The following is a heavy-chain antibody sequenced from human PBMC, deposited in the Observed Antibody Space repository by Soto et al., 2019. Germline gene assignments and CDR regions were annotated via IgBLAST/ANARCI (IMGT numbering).Heavy chain of an antibody. CDR1: GFTFSSYW. CDR3: ARIGYSSSGMDV. V-gene: IGHV3-7*01. CDR2: IKQDGSVK. D-gene: IGHD6-6*01. Sequence: EFQLVESGGGLVQRGGSLRLSCAASGFTFSSYWMSWVRQAPGKGLEWVANIKQDGSVKYYVDSVKGQFSISRDNAKNSVYLQMNSLRTEDTAVYYCARIGYSSSGMDVWGQGTTVIVSS. J-gene: IGHJ6*02.